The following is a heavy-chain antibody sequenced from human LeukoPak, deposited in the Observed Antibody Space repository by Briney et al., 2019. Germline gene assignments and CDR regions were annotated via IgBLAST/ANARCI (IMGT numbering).Heavy chain of an antibody. CDR1: GGSIGTYS. D-gene: IGHD6-13*01. J-gene: IGHJ4*02. CDR2: IYYSGTT. V-gene: IGHV4-59*01. CDR3: ARGVYIAAAQYAY. Sequence: SETLSLTCTVSGGSIGTYSWNWIRQPPGKGLEWIGYIYYSGTTSYNPSHKSRVTISVDTSKNQFSLKLSSVTAADTAVYYCARGVYIAAAQYAYWGQGTLVTVSS.